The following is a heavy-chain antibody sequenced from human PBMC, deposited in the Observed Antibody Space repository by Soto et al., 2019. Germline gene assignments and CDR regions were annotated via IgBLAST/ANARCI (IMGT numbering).Heavy chain of an antibody. V-gene: IGHV4-31*03. CDR3: ARVGAAGYYYDSSAYS. Sequence: SETLSLTCTVSGGSISSGDYYWSWIRQHPGKGLEWIGYIYYSGSTSYSPSLRSRVTISVDTSKNQFSLRLTSVTAADTAVYYCARVGAAGYYYDSSAYSWGQGTLVTVSS. CDR2: IYYSGST. D-gene: IGHD3-22*01. CDR1: GGSISSGDYY. J-gene: IGHJ4*02.